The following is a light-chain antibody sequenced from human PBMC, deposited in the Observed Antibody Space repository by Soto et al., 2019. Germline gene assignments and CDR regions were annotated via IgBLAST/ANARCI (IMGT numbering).Light chain of an antibody. Sequence: IQMTQSPSSLSASVGDRVTITCQPSRDIDNYLNWYKQKPGKAPNLLIYDASNFETGVPLRFGGSRSGTPFTLTISSRQPEDIGTYYCHQYDSRPFTIGQGTKVEIK. V-gene: IGKV1-33*01. J-gene: IGKJ2*01. CDR2: DAS. CDR1: RDIDNY. CDR3: HQYDSRPFT.